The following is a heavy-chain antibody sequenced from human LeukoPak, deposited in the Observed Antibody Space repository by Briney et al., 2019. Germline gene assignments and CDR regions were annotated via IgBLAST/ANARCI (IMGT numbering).Heavy chain of an antibody. V-gene: IGHV3-74*01. CDR3: ARDRGYTQDY. CDR1: GFTFSSYT. J-gene: IGHJ4*02. D-gene: IGHD5-12*01. CDR2: IKSDGSRT. Sequence: GGSLRLSCSASGFTFSSYTMHWVRQASGKGLVWVSHIKSDGSRTTYADSVRGRFTISRDNAKNTLYLQMNSLRAEDTAVYYCARDRGYTQDYWGQGTLVTVSS.